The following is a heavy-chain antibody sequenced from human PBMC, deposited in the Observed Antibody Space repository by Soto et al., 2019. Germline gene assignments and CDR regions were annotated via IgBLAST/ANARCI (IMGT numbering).Heavy chain of an antibody. D-gene: IGHD3-9*01. J-gene: IGHJ5*02. CDR3: ARDVYDILTGYYGPRWSDP. CDR2: ITPIFGTA. Sequence: SVKVSCKASGGTFSSYAISWVRQAPGQGLEWMGGITPIFGTANYAQKFQGRVTITADESTSTAYMELSSLRSEDTAVYYCARDVYDILTGYYGPRWSDPWGQGTLVTVSS. CDR1: GGTFSSYA. V-gene: IGHV1-69*13.